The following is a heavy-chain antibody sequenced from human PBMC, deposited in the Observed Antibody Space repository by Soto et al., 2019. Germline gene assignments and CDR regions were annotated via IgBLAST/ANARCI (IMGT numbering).Heavy chain of an antibody. CDR1: GGSFSGYY. J-gene: IGHJ3*02. CDR3: ASVDIVATEDAFDI. CDR2: INHSGST. V-gene: IGHV4-34*01. D-gene: IGHD5-12*01. Sequence: SETLSLTCAVYGGSFSGYYWSWIRQPPGKGLEWIGEINHSGSTNYNPSLKSRVTISVDTSKNQFSLKLSSVTAADTAVYYCASVDIVATEDAFDIWGQGTMVTVSS.